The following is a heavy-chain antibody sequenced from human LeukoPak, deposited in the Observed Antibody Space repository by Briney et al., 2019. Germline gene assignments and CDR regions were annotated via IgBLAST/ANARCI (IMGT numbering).Heavy chain of an antibody. CDR3: ARDFLWLVDY. CDR2: VSKDGNNI. Sequence: GGSLRLSCAASGFDFINFHIHWVRQASGKGLEWLAFVSKDGNNIYYADSVKGRFTISRDNSKSTLYLQMNSLRADDTAIYYCARDFLWLVDYWGQGTLVTVSS. V-gene: IGHV3-30-3*01. J-gene: IGHJ4*02. CDR1: GFDFINFH. D-gene: IGHD6-19*01.